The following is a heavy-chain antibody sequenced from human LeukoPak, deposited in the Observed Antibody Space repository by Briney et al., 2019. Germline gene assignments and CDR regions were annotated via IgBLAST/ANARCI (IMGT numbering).Heavy chain of an antibody. V-gene: IGHV4-34*01. CDR1: GGSLSGYY. Sequence: PSETLSLTCAVYGGSLSGYYWSWIRQPPGKGLEWIGEINHSGSTIYNPSLKSRVTISVDTSKNQFSLKLSSVTAADTAVYYCARISVRQWLPRGYFDYWGQGTLVTVSS. D-gene: IGHD6-19*01. CDR3: ARISVRQWLPRGYFDY. CDR2: INHSGST. J-gene: IGHJ4*02.